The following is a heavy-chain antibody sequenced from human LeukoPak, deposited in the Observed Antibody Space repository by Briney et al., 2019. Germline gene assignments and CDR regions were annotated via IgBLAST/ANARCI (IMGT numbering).Heavy chain of an antibody. CDR3: ARGPPLRWGLSDFDY. V-gene: IGHV1-18*01. CDR1: GYTFTTYG. Sequence: GASVKVSCKASGYTFTTYGINWVRQAPGQGLEWMGWIRAYNGNTNYAQKLQGRVTMTTDTSTRTAYTERRSLRSDDTAVYYCARGPPLRWGLSDFDYWGQGTLVTVSS. J-gene: IGHJ4*02. CDR2: IRAYNGNT. D-gene: IGHD2-21*02.